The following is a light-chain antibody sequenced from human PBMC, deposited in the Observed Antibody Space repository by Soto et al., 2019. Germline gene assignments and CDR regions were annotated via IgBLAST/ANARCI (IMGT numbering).Light chain of an antibody. CDR3: QQYNTFTYN. Sequence: DIPMTQSPSTLSASVGDRVTFTCRASQSIDSRLAWYQQKPGKNPRLLIRDASTLETGVPSRFSGSGSGTEYSLTISGLQPDDFATYYYQQYNTFTYNYGQETKLDIK. CDR1: QSIDSR. V-gene: IGKV1-5*01. CDR2: DAS. J-gene: IGKJ2*01.